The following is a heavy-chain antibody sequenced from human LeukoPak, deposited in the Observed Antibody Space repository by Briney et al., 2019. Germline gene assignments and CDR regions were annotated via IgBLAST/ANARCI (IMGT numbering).Heavy chain of an antibody. V-gene: IGHV3-30*18. CDR2: ISYDGSNK. Sequence: PGGSLRLSCAASGFTFSYHDMHWVRQAPGKGLEGVALISYDGSNKYYADSVKGRFTISRDNSKNTLYLQMNSLRPEDTAVYYCAKVWTATESFDYWGLGTLVTVSS. J-gene: IGHJ4*02. CDR3: AKVWTATESFDY. D-gene: IGHD3/OR15-3a*01. CDR1: GFTFSYHD.